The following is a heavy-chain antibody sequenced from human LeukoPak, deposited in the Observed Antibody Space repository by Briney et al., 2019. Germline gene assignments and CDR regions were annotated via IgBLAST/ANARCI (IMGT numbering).Heavy chain of an antibody. CDR1: GGSISSYY. Sequence: SETLSLTCTASGGSISSYYLSWIRQPPGKGLEWIGYIYYSGSTNYNPSLKSRVTISVDTSKNQFSLKLSAVTAADTAVYYCAREGGYNSLDYWGQGTLVTVSS. D-gene: IGHD5-24*01. CDR3: AREGGYNSLDY. V-gene: IGHV4-59*01. J-gene: IGHJ4*02. CDR2: IYYSGST.